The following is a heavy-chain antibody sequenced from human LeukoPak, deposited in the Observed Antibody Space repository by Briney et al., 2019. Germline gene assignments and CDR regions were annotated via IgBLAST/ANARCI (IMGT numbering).Heavy chain of an antibody. Sequence: PSETLSLTCAVSGGSISSSNWWSWVRQPPGKGLEWIGEIYHSGSTNYNPSLKSRVTISVDKSKNQFSLKLSSVTAADTAVYYCARAGIAAAGGFDPWGQGTLVTVSS. CDR2: IYHSGST. D-gene: IGHD6-13*01. CDR1: GGSISSSNW. CDR3: ARAGIAAAGGFDP. V-gene: IGHV4-4*02. J-gene: IGHJ5*02.